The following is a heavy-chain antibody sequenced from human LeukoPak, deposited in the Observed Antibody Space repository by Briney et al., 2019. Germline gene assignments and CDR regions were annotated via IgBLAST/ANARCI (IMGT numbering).Heavy chain of an antibody. V-gene: IGHV1-18*01. CDR1: GYTFTSYG. D-gene: IGHD1-26*01. J-gene: IGHJ4*02. Sequence: GASVKVSCKASGYTFTSYGISWVRQAPGQGLEWMGWISAYNGNTNYAQKLQGRVTMTTDTSTSTAYMELRSLRSDDTAVYYCARDPYGSGSYRIPLFDYWGQGTLVTVSS. CDR3: ARDPYGSGSYRIPLFDY. CDR2: ISAYNGNT.